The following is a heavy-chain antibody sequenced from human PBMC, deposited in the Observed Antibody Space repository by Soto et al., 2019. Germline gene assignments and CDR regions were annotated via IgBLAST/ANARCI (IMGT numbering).Heavy chain of an antibody. CDR2: INPSSGNT. J-gene: IGHJ4*02. CDR1: GYTFTSYD. Sequence: GASVKVSCKASGYTFTSYDSNWVRQATGQGLEWMGWINPSSGNTKYSQKFQGRVTITRDTSASTAYMELSSLRSEDTAVYYCARAYSSVLDYWGQGTLVTVSS. D-gene: IGHD6-19*01. V-gene: IGHV1-3*01. CDR3: ARAYSSVLDY.